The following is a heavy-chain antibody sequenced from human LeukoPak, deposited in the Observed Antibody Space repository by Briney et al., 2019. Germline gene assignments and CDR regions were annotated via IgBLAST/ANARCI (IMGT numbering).Heavy chain of an antibody. CDR3: AKSVSGSYSY. CDR1: GFTFSDYY. V-gene: IGHV3-11*01. D-gene: IGHD1-26*01. CDR2: ISSSGSTI. Sequence: GGSLRLSCAASGFTFSDYYMSWIRQAPGKGLEWVSYISSSGSTIYYADSVKGRFTISRDNSKNTLYLQMNSLRAEDTAVYYYAKSVSGSYSYWGQGTLVTVSS. J-gene: IGHJ4*02.